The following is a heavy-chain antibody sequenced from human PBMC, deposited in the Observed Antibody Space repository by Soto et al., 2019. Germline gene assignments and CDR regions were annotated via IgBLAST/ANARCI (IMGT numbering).Heavy chain of an antibody. Sequence: EVQLVESGGGLVQPGGSLRLSCVASGFTFSSYWMSWVRQAPGKGLEWVANIKQDGSEKYYVDSVKGRFTISRDNAKNSLYLQMNSLRAEDTAVYYCTRDNQLERRPNPYYYYGMDVWGQGTTVTVSS. CDR1: GFTFSSYW. D-gene: IGHD1-1*01. CDR2: IKQDGSEK. V-gene: IGHV3-7*04. CDR3: TRDNQLERRPNPYYYYGMDV. J-gene: IGHJ6*02.